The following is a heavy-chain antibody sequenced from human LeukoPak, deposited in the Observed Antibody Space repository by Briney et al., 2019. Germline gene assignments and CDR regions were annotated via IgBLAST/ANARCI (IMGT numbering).Heavy chain of an antibody. Sequence: SETLPLTCAVYGGSFSGYYWSWIRQPPGKGLEWIGEINHSGSTNYNPSLKSRVTISVDTSKNQISLKLSSVTATDTAVYYCARGRSRRYYYGSGSYYYWGQGTLVTVSS. V-gene: IGHV4-34*01. CDR2: INHSGST. CDR3: ARGRSRRYYYGSGSYYY. D-gene: IGHD3-10*01. CDR1: GGSFSGYY. J-gene: IGHJ4*02.